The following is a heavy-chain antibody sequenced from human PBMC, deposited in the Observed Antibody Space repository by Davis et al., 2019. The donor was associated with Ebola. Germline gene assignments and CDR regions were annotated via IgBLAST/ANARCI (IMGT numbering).Heavy chain of an antibody. V-gene: IGHV3-74*01. Sequence: GESLKISCAASGFTFGSYWMHWVRQVPGKGLVWVSRINSNGIETTYAASVKGRFTISRDNAKNTLYLQMNSLRAEDSAVYYCTRVLAARPWYFDLWGRGTLVTVSS. J-gene: IGHJ2*01. CDR1: GFTFGSYW. CDR3: TRVLAARPWYFDL. CDR2: INSNGIET. D-gene: IGHD6-6*01.